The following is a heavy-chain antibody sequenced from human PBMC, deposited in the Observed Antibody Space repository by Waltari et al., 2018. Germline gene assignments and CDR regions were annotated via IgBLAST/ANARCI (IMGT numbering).Heavy chain of an antibody. J-gene: IGHJ4*02. V-gene: IGHV5-51*06. CDR3: AISYYDFWSGYYPRYYFDY. D-gene: IGHD3-3*01. Sequence: EVQLVQSGAEVKKPGESLKISCKGSGYSFTSYWIGWVRQMPGKGLEWMGIIIPGGSATRYSPSFQGQGTISADKSSSTAYRQWSSLKASDTAMYYCAISYYDFWSGYYPRYYFDYWGQGTLVTVSS. CDR2: IIPGGSAT. CDR1: GYSFTSYW.